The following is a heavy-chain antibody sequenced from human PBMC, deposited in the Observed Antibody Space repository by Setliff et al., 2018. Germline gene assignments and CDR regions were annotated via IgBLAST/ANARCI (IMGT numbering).Heavy chain of an antibody. J-gene: IGHJ4*02. CDR3: ARGGGNSLYYFDY. D-gene: IGHD2-21*02. V-gene: IGHV4-38-2*02. CDR2: IYHSGST. CDR1: GGSINSYY. Sequence: SETLSLTCIVSGGSINSYYWGWIRQPPGKGLEWIGSIYHSGSTYYNPSLKSRVTISVDTSKNQFSLKLSSVTAADTAVYYCARGGGNSLYYFDYWGQGTLVTVSS.